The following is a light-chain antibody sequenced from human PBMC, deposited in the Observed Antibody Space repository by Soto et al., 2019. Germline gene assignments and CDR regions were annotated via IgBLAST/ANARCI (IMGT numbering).Light chain of an antibody. J-gene: IGKJ4*01. CDR3: QQYNTSPLT. CDR1: QSISTW. Sequence: CRASQSISTWLVWYQLKPGKAPKLLIYKASSLESRVPSMFSGSGSGTEFALTISSLQPDDFATYYCQQYNTSPLTFGGGTKLDSK. V-gene: IGKV1-5*03. CDR2: KAS.